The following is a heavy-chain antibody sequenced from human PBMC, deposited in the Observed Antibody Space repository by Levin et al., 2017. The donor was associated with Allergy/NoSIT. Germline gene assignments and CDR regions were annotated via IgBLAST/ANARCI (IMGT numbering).Heavy chain of an antibody. CDR3: VRGYKYGLADF. Sequence: GGSLRLSCAVSGFTISSNYMSWVRQAPGKGLEWVSIISSSGKTDDADSVKGRFTVSRDSFINTLYLQMTSLRAEDTAMYYCVRGYKYGLADFWGQGTPVTVSS. J-gene: IGHJ4*02. CDR1: GFTISSNY. D-gene: IGHD5-18*01. CDR2: ISSSGKT. V-gene: IGHV3-53*01.